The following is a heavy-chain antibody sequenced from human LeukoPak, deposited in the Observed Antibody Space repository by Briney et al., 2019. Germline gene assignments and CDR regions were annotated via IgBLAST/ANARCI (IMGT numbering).Heavy chain of an antibody. J-gene: IGHJ4*02. CDR2: ISYDGSNR. CDR1: GFTFSSYG. Sequence: GGSLRLSCVASGFTFSSYGMPWVRQAPGKGLEWEAFISYDGSNRYYVDSVKGRFTISRDNSKNTLYLQMNSLRPEDTAVYYCAKVRGPGEVSGWYYFDSWGQGTLVTVSS. D-gene: IGHD6-19*01. CDR3: AKVRGPGEVSGWYYFDS. V-gene: IGHV3-30*18.